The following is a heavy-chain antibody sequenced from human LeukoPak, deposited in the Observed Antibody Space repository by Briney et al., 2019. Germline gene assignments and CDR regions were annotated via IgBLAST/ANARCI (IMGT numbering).Heavy chain of an antibody. J-gene: IGHJ4*02. Sequence: ASVKVSCKAFGYTFTSNYMHWVRQAPGQGPEWMGVISPSGGSTTYAQKFQGRVTLTRDMSTSTDYLELSSLRSEDTAVYYCARDSPFYCGGDCYSHQPFDYWGQGTLVTVSS. V-gene: IGHV1-46*01. CDR3: ARDSPFYCGGDCYSHQPFDY. CDR1: GYTFTSNY. CDR2: ISPSGGST. D-gene: IGHD2-21*02.